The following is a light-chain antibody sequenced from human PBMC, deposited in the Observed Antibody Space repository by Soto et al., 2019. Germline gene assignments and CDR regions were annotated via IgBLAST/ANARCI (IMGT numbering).Light chain of an antibody. CDR1: QSANNN. CDR3: HHYNHWYN. J-gene: IGKJ2*01. Sequence: EIVLPQSPATLSVSPGERATLSCRASQSANNNLAWYPQKPGQAPRLRIYGASTSAPGVPARFSGSRFGTEFARNISSLQSADIAVYHCHHYNHWYNFGQGTKLEIK. V-gene: IGKV3-15*01. CDR2: GAS.